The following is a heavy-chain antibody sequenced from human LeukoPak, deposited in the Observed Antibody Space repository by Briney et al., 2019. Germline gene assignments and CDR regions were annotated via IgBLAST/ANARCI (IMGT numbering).Heavy chain of an antibody. CDR1: GFTFSSYR. Sequence: GGSLRLSCAVSGFTFSSYRMSWVRQAPGKGLEWVSSISTRSSSKYYADSVKGRFTVSRDNAKNSLDLQMNSLRAEDTAVYYCARWDDLFLIDFWGQGTLVTVSS. CDR3: ARWDDLFLIDF. V-gene: IGHV3-21*01. D-gene: IGHD3-9*01. CDR2: ISTRSSSK. J-gene: IGHJ4*02.